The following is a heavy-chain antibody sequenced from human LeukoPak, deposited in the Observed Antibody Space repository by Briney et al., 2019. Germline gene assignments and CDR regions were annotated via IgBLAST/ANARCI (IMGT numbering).Heavy chain of an antibody. CDR2: INHSGST. CDR3: ARGQGYCSGGSCYLVY. J-gene: IGHJ4*02. V-gene: IGHV4-34*01. Sequence: PSETLSFTCAVYGGSFSGYYWSWIRQPPGKGLEWIGEINHSGSTNYNPSLKSRVTISVDTSKNQFSLKLSSVTAADTAVYYCARGQGYCSGGSCYLVYWGQGTLVTVSS. D-gene: IGHD2-15*01. CDR1: GGSFSGYY.